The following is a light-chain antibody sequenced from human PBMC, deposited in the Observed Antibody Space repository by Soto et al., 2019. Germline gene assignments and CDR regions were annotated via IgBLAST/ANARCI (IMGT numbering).Light chain of an antibody. V-gene: IGKV1-39*01. CDR3: QQTYGSPPRI. Sequence: DIQMTQSPSSLSASVGDRIIITCRASQSISSFLNWYQQKPGKAPTLIIYAATSLYSGVPSRFSGSGSGTDFTLTINNLRPEDFATYYCQQTYGSPPRIFGGGTKVETK. J-gene: IGKJ4*01. CDR1: QSISSF. CDR2: AAT.